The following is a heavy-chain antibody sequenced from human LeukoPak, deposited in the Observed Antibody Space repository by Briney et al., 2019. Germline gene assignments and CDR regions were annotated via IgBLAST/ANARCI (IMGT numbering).Heavy chain of an antibody. CDR1: GGSISSGGYY. D-gene: IGHD4-11*01. Sequence: SQTLSLTCTVSGGSISSGGYYWSWIRQHPGKGLERIGYIYYSGSTYYNPSLKSRVTISVDTSKNQFSLKLSSVTAADTAVYYCARYDRNYEAFDYWGQGTLVTVSS. V-gene: IGHV4-31*03. CDR3: ARYDRNYEAFDY. CDR2: IYYSGST. J-gene: IGHJ4*02.